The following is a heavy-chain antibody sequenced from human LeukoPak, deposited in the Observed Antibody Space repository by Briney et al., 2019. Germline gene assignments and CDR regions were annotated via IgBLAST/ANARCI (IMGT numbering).Heavy chain of an antibody. D-gene: IGHD6-19*01. CDR1: GFTFSSYA. J-gene: IGHJ4*02. V-gene: IGHV3-23*01. Sequence: PGGSLRLSCAASGFTFSSYAMSWVRQGPGKGLEWVSTISGSGGSTYYADSVKGRFTISRDNSKNTLYLQMNSLRAEDTAVYYCARESESSGWYDYGGQGTLVTVSA. CDR2: ISGSGGST. CDR3: ARESESSGWYDY.